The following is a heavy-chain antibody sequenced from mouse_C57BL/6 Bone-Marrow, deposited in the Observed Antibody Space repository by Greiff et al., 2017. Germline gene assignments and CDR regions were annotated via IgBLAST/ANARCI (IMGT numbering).Heavy chain of an antibody. CDR1: GFTFSSYA. CDR2: ISDGGSYT. CDR3: AGALITTVSYFDY. J-gene: IGHJ2*01. V-gene: IGHV5-4*01. D-gene: IGHD1-1*01. Sequence: EVHLVESGGGLVKPGGSLKLSCAASGFTFSSYAMSWVRQTPEKRLEWVATISDGGSYTYYPDNVKGRFTISRDNAKNNLYLQMSHLKSEDTAMYYCAGALITTVSYFDYWGQGTTLTVSS.